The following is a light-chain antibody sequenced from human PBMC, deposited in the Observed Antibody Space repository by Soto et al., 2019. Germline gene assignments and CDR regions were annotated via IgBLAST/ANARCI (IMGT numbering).Light chain of an antibody. CDR1: SSDIGGHNY. Sequence: QSALTQPASVSGSPGQSITISCTGTSSDIGGHNYVSWYQCHPGKAPKLLIYEVTNRPSGVSSRFSGSKSGNTASLIISGLQAEDEADYYCTSYTSNSALVFGGGTQLTVL. J-gene: IGLJ7*01. CDR3: TSYTSNSALV. CDR2: EVT. V-gene: IGLV2-14*01.